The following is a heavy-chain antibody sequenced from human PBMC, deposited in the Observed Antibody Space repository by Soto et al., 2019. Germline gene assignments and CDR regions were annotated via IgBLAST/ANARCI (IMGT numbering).Heavy chain of an antibody. V-gene: IGHV4-39*01. CDR3: EATVYYDIVTGYYKRNLFDY. CDR2: IYYSGST. Sequence: SETLSLTCTVSGGSVSSSSYYWGWIRQPPGKGLEWIGRIYYSGSTYYNPSLKSRVTISVDTSKNQLSLKLSSVTAADTAVYYCEATVYYDIVTGYYKRNLFDYWGQETLVTVSS. J-gene: IGHJ4*02. D-gene: IGHD3-9*01. CDR1: GGSVSSSSYY.